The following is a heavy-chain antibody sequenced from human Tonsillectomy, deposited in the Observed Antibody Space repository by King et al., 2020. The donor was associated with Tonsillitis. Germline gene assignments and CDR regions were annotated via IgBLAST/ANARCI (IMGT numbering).Heavy chain of an antibody. Sequence: QLQESGPGLVKPSETLSLTCTVSGDSISSSIYYWSCIRQPAGKGLEWIGRCHTSGNTKYNPSLKSRITISLDTSKNHFSLNLTSVTAADTAIYYCVRERLVHYFDYWGQGTLVTVSS. CDR1: GDSISSSIYY. D-gene: IGHD3-9*01. CDR2: CHTSGNT. CDR3: VRERLVHYFDY. V-gene: IGHV4-61*02. J-gene: IGHJ4*02.